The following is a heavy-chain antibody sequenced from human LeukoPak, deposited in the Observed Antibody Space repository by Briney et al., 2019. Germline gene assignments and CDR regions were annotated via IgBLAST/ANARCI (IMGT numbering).Heavy chain of an antibody. CDR2: ISSTSTSM. CDR3: AIGDGLGELSSSFEY. D-gene: IGHD3-16*02. Sequence: GGSLRLSCAASGFTFSDYHINWVRQAPGKGLEWLSYISSTSTSMNYADSVRGRFAISRDNAKNSLYLQMNSLRAEDTAVYYCAIGDGLGELSSSFEYWGQGTLVTVSS. J-gene: IGHJ4*02. CDR1: GFTFSDYH. V-gene: IGHV3-48*01.